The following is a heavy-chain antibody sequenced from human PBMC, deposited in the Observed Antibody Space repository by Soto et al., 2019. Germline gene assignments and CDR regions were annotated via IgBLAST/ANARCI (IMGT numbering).Heavy chain of an antibody. D-gene: IGHD1-1*01. CDR3: ARVAYDSAWNAYYFDY. CDR2: RHNSGTT. J-gene: IGHJ4*02. CDR1: GGSIRIYY. Sequence: PSETLSLTCSVSGGSIRIYYWRWVRQPPGKGLEWIGYRHNSGTTNYNPALKSRVTISLDTSKNHFSLNQSSVTAADTAVYYCARVAYDSAWNAYYFDYWGQGTLVTVSS. V-gene: IGHV4-59*01.